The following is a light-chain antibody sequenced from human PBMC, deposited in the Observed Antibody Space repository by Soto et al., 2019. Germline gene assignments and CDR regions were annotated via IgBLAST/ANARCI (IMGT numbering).Light chain of an antibody. CDR2: SAS. Sequence: VLTQSPGTLSLSPGERVTLSCRASQSVASSYLAWYQQKPGRATRLLFYSASSRATGLPDRFSGSGSGTDFTITISRLEPKDFAVYYCHRFGSLPETFGQGNNVE. J-gene: IGKJ1*01. V-gene: IGKV3-20*01. CDR1: QSVASSY. CDR3: HRFGSLPET.